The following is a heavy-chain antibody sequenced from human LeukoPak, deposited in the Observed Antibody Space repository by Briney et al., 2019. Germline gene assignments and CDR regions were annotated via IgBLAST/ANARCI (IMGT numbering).Heavy chain of an antibody. CDR2: MNPNSGNT. V-gene: IGHV1-8*01. D-gene: IGHD3-3*01. Sequence: ASVKVSCKASGYTFTSYDTNWVRQATGQGLEWMGWMNPNSGNTGSAQKFQGRGTMTRNTSISKATMDLSSLRSEDTAVYYCARFPNYDFWSGYYSVDYWGQGTLVTVSS. CDR1: GYTFTSYD. J-gene: IGHJ4*02. CDR3: ARFPNYDFWSGYYSVDY.